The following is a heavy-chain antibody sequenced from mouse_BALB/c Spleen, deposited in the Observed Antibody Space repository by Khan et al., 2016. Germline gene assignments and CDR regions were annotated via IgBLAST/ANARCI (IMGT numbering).Heavy chain of an antibody. J-gene: IGHJ2*01. CDR3: AGAWRAPTDGYFDY. V-gene: IGHV5-12-2*01. CDR2: ISNGGGST. CDR1: GYTFSSYT. Sequence: EVELVESGAGLVKPGGSLTLSCAASGYTFSSYTMSCFRQTLEERLEWVAYISNGGGSTYYPATVKSRFTISRDKAKNHLYLQMSSLKSEDTATYYGAGAWRAPTDGYFDYWGQGTTLTVSS. D-gene: IGHD3-3*01.